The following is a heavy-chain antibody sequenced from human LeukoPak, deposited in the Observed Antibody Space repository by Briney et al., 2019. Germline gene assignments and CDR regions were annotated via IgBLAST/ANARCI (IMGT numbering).Heavy chain of an antibody. D-gene: IGHD3-3*01. V-gene: IGHV1-69*01. CDR3: ARTYYDFWSGYWNNWFDP. J-gene: IGHJ5*02. CDR1: GGTFSSYA. Sequence: ASVKVSCKASGGTFSSYAISWVRQAPGQGLEWMGGIIPTFGTANYAQKFQGRVTITADESTSTAYMELSRLRSEDTAVYYCARTYYDFWSGYWNNWFDPWGQGTLVTVSS. CDR2: IIPTFGTA.